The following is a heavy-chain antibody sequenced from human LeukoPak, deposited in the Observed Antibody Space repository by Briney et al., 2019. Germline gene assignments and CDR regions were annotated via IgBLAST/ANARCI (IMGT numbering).Heavy chain of an antibody. CDR2: ISAYNGNT. CDR1: GYTFTSYG. J-gene: IGHJ4*02. V-gene: IGHV1-18*01. CDR3: ARDPLEWSENYFDY. Sequence: GASVKVSCKASGYTFTSYGISWVRQAPGQGLEWMGWISAYNGNTNYAQKLQGRVIMTTDTSTSTAYMELRSLRSDDTAVYYCARDPLEWSENYFDYWGQGTLVTVSS. D-gene: IGHD3-3*01.